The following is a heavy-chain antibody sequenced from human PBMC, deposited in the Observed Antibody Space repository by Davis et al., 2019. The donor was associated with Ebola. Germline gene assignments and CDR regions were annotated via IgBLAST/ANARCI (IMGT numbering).Heavy chain of an antibody. CDR1: GGSISPYY. J-gene: IGHJ4*02. Sequence: MPSEPLSPTCTVPGGSISPYYWSWIRQPPGKGLEWIGYIYYSGSTKDNLSLKGRVAISVDTSKNQFSLKLRSVTAADTAVYYCAGSYGAAPFDYRGQGTLVTVSS. D-gene: IGHD4/OR15-4a*01. V-gene: IGHV4-59*08. CDR3: AGSYGAAPFDY. CDR2: IYYSGST.